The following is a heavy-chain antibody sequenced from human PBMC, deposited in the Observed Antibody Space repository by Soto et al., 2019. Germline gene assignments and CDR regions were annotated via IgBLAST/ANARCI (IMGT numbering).Heavy chain of an antibody. V-gene: IGHV1-18*04. D-gene: IGHD6-6*01. Sequence: GASVKVSCKXSGYTFTSYGISWVRQAPGQGLEWMGWISAYNGNTNYAQKLQGRVTMTTDTSTSTAYMELRSLRSDDTAVYYCARDTKSRSSSSLEPFHYYGMDVWGQGTTVTVSS. J-gene: IGHJ6*02. CDR2: ISAYNGNT. CDR3: ARDTKSRSSSSLEPFHYYGMDV. CDR1: GYTFTSYG.